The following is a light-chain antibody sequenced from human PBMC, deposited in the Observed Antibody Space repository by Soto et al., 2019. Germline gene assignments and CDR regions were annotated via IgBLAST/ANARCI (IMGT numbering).Light chain of an antibody. CDR2: GAS. J-gene: IGKJ1*01. Sequence: EIVMTQSPATLSVSPGERTTLSCRASQSVSSNLAWYQQKPGQAPRLLICGASTRATGIPARFSGSGSGTEFTVTISRLQSEDFAAYYCQQYNNWPPEPSGQASKVESK. CDR3: QQYNNWPPEP. V-gene: IGKV3D-15*01. CDR1: QSVSSN.